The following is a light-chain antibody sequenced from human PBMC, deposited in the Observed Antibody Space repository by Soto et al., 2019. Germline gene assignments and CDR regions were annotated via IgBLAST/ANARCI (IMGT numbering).Light chain of an antibody. J-gene: IGKJ5*01. CDR1: QSVSNF. CDR3: QQRSNWPPIT. Sequence: EIVLTQSPATLSLCPGKRATLCFRASQSVSNFLAWYQQKPGQAPRLLIYDASNRATGIPAGFSGSGSGTDFTLTISSLEPEDFAVYYCQQRSNWPPITFGQGTRLEI. V-gene: IGKV3-11*01. CDR2: DAS.